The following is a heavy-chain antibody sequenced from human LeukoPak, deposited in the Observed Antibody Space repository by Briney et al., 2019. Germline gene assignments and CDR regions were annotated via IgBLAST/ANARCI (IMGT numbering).Heavy chain of an antibody. J-gene: IGHJ6*02. CDR3: ARDQRPLGYYGMDV. Sequence: PSETLSLTCTVSGGSISSSSYYWGWIRQPPGKGLEWIGSIYYSGSTYYNPSLKSRVTISVDTSKNQFSLKLSSVTAADTAVYYCARDQRPLGYYGMDVWGQGTTVTVSS. CDR1: GGSISSSSYY. V-gene: IGHV4-39*07. CDR2: IYYSGST. D-gene: IGHD3-16*01.